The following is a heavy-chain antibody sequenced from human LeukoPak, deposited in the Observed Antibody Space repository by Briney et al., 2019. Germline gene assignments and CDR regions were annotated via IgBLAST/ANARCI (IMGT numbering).Heavy chain of an antibody. CDR1: GYIFTSYN. CDR2: INPSGGST. V-gene: IGHV1-46*01. Sequence: ASVKVSCKASGYIFTSYNIYWVRQAPGQGLEWMGIINPSGGSTNYAQKFQGRVTMTRDTSTSTVYMELSSLRSEDTAVYYCARSNYDFWSGYYSFETDHAFDIWGQGTMVTVSS. CDR3: ARSNYDFWSGYYSFETDHAFDI. D-gene: IGHD3-3*01. J-gene: IGHJ3*02.